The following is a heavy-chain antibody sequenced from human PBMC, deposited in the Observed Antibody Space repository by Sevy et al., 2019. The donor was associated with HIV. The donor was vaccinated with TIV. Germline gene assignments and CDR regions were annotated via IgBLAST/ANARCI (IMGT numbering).Heavy chain of an antibody. D-gene: IGHD4-17*01. CDR2: ISNSGSSV. Sequence: GGSLRLSCEASGFSFSSYEMNWVRQAPGKGLEWLSYISNSGSSVYYSDSVRGRFTISRDNARNSLYLQMNSLRAEDTAVYYCARDLPPSATTVAHFDCWGQGTLVTVSS. CDR3: ARDLPPSATTVAHFDC. J-gene: IGHJ4*02. V-gene: IGHV3-48*03. CDR1: GFSFSSYE.